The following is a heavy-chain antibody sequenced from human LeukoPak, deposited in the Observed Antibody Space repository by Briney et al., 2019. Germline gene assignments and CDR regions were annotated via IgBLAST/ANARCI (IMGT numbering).Heavy chain of an antibody. CDR1: GGSFSGYY. Sequence: KPSETLSLTCAVYGGSFSGYYWSWIRQPPGKGLEWIGEINHSGSTNYNPSLKSRVTISVDTSKNQFSLKLSSVTAADTAVYYCARRVPNRYYGSGSFDYWGQGTLVTVSS. V-gene: IGHV4-34*01. CDR3: ARRVPNRYYGSGSFDY. J-gene: IGHJ4*02. CDR2: INHSGST. D-gene: IGHD3-10*01.